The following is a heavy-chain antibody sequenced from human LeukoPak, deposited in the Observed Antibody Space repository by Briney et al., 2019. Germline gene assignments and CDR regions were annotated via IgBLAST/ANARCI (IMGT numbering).Heavy chain of an antibody. D-gene: IGHD3-16*02. CDR2: ISWNSGSI. CDR3: AKDKGVSDAFDI. Sequence: GGSLRLSCAASGFTFDDYAMHWVRQAPGKGLEWVSGISWNSGSIGYADSVKGRFTISRDNAKNSLYLQMNSLRAEDTALYYCAKDKGVSDAFDIWGQGTMVTVSS. V-gene: IGHV3-9*01. CDR1: GFTFDDYA. J-gene: IGHJ3*02.